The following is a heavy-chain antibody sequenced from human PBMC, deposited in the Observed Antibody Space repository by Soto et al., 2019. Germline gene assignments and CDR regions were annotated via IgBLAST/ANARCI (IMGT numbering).Heavy chain of an antibody. V-gene: IGHV4-39*01. CDR3: VSQRTTVPTQAYFDY. Sequence: SETLSLTCTVSGGSVTNSSYYWGWIRQSPGKGLEWIGSVYYRGRSYSKSSVKSRVTISVDTSKNRFSLSLNSVSASDTAVYFCVSQRTTVPTQAYFDYWGPGALVTVSS. CDR2: VYYRGRS. CDR1: GGSVTNSSYY. J-gene: IGHJ4*02. D-gene: IGHD4-17*01.